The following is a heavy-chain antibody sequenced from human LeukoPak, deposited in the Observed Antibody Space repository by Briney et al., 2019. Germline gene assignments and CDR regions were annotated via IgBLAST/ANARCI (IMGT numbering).Heavy chain of an antibody. D-gene: IGHD3-10*01. CDR2: INHSGST. CDR3: ARGYYYGSGSPVGP. Sequence: PSETLSLTCAVYGGSFSGYYWSWIRQPPGKGLEWIGEINHSGSTNYNPSLKSRVTISVDTSKNQFSLKLSSVTAADTAVYYCARGYYYGSGSPVGPWGQGTLVTVSS. CDR1: GGSFSGYY. J-gene: IGHJ5*02. V-gene: IGHV4-34*01.